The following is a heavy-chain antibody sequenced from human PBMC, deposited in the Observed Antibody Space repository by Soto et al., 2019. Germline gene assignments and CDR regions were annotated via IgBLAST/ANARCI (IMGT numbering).Heavy chain of an antibody. V-gene: IGHV4-31*03. J-gene: IGHJ5*02. D-gene: IGHD6-13*01. CDR2: SYDSGST. CDR3: ARRIAAAGTRWFDR. CDR1: VGSISSGGYY. Sequence: PSETLCLTCTVSVGSISSGGYYWSWIPPHPGKGLEWIGYSYDSGSTYYNPSLRSRVTISVDTSKNQFSLKLSSVTAAETAVYYCARRIAAAGTRWFDRWGQGTLVTVSS.